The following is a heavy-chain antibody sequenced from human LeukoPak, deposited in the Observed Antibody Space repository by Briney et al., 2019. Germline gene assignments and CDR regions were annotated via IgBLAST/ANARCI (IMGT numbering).Heavy chain of an antibody. J-gene: IGHJ6*03. CDR2: ISAYNGDT. V-gene: IGHV1-18*01. CDR1: GFTFTAYG. CDR3: ARLGRYHLFSYMDV. D-gene: IGHD1-26*01. Sequence: AASVKVSCKASGFTFTAYGINWMRQAPGQGLEWMGWISAYNGDTKCAQKVQGRVSMTTDTSTNTAYMEVRSLRADDTAVYYCARLGRYHLFSYMDVWGKGTTVTVSS.